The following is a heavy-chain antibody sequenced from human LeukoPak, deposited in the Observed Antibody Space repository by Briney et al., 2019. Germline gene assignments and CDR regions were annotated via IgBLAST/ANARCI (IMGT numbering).Heavy chain of an antibody. J-gene: IGHJ6*02. CDR3: ARRYFDWLLPWYYYYGMDV. CDR2: INTNTGNP. Sequence: ASVKVSCKASGYTFTSYAMNWVRQAPGQGLEWMGWINTNTGNPTYAQGFTGRLVFSLDTSVSTAYLQISSLKAEDTAVYYCARRYFDWLLPWYYYYGMDVWGQGTTVTVSS. D-gene: IGHD3-9*01. CDR1: GYTFTSYA. V-gene: IGHV7-4-1*02.